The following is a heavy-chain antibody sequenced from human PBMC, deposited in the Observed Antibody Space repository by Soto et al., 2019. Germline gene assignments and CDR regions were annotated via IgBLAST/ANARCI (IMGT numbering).Heavy chain of an antibody. J-gene: IGHJ5*01. CDR2: ISTHNGHT. V-gene: IGHV1-18*04. CDR3: AREHFYDSRWDS. D-gene: IGHD3-22*01. Sequence: ASVKVSCKASGYTFTSYAISWVRQAPGQGLEWLGWISTHNGHTKYAQKVQGRVTMTTDTSTSTAYMELRSLTSDDTAVYYCAREHFYDSRWDSWGREPWSPSPQ. CDR1: GYTFTSYA.